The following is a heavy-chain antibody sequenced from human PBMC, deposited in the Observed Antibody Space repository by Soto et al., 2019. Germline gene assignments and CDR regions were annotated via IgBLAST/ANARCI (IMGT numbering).Heavy chain of an antibody. CDR1: GYTFTSYY. D-gene: IGHD6-6*01. J-gene: IGHJ5*02. V-gene: IGHV1-46*01. CDR3: ATTKSIAARPGVTGWFDP. CDR2: INPSGGST. Sequence: ASVKVSCKASGYTFTSYYMHGVRQAPGQGLEWMGIINPSGGSTSYAQKFQGRVTMTRDTSTSTVYMELSSLRSEDTAVYYCATTKSIAARPGVTGWFDPWGQGTLVTVSS.